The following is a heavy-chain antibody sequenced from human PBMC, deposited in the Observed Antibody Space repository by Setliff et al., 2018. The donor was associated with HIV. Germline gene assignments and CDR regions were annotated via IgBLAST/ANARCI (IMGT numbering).Heavy chain of an antibody. CDR3: AIDGAGGWLRPMPDY. V-gene: IGHV1-24*01. CDR1: GGTFSSHT. D-gene: IGHD5-12*01. Sequence: ASVKVSCKASGGTFSSHTISWVRQAPGKGLEWMGYFDPQDGETVYAQKFQGRVTMTEDTSIDTAYMELTRLRSEDTAVYYCAIDGAGGWLRPMPDYWGQGTLVTVSS. J-gene: IGHJ4*02. CDR2: FDPQDGET.